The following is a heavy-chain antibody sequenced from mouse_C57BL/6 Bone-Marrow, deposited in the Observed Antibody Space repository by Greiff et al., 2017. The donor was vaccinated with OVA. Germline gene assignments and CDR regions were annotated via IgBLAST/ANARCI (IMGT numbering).Heavy chain of an antibody. V-gene: IGHV1-64*01. Sequence: QVQLQQPGAELVKPGASVKLSCKASGYTFTSYWMHWVKQRPGQGLEWIGMIHPNSGSTNYNEKFKSKATLTVDKSSSTAYMQLSSLTSEDSAVYYCARSLITTVVATPFDYWGQGTTLTVSS. CDR2: IHPNSGST. CDR3: ARSLITTVVATPFDY. D-gene: IGHD1-1*01. CDR1: GYTFTSYW. J-gene: IGHJ2*01.